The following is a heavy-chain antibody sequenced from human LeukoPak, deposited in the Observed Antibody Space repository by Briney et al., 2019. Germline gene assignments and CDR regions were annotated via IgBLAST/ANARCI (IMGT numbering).Heavy chain of an antibody. CDR2: IYTRGST. CDR1: GGSINNYY. V-gene: IGHV4-4*07. CDR3: ARGRYCSADICSGGDAFDI. J-gene: IGHJ3*02. D-gene: IGHD2-15*01. Sequence: PSEALSLTCTVSGGSINNYYWSWIRQPAGKGLEWIGRIYTRGSTNYNPSLKSRVTMSVDTSKNQFSLKLSSVTAADTAVYYCARGRYCSADICSGGDAFDIWGQGTMVSVSS.